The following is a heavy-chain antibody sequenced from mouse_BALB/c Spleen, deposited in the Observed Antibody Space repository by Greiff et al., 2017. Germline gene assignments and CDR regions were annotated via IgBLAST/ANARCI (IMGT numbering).Heavy chain of an antibody. CDR3: ARWIRYGGDYYAMDY. J-gene: IGHJ4*01. CDR2: ILPGSGST. D-gene: IGHD2-14*01. CDR1: GYTFSSYW. Sequence: QVQLQQSGAELMKPGASVKISCKATGYTFSSYWIEWVKQRPGHGLEWIGEILPGSGSTNYNEKFKGKATFTADTSSNTAYMQLSSLTSEDSAVYYCARWIRYGGDYYAMDYWGQGTSVTVSS. V-gene: IGHV1-9*01.